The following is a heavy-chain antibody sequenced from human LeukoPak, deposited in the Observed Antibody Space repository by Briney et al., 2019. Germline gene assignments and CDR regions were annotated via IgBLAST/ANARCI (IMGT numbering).Heavy chain of an antibody. CDR3: AKDLEQQLVIEFDY. J-gene: IGHJ4*02. CDR1: GFTFSSYE. CDR2: ISSSGSTI. V-gene: IGHV3-48*03. D-gene: IGHD6-13*01. Sequence: GGSLRLSCAASGFTFSSYEMNWVRQAPGKGLEWVSYISSSGSTIYYADSVKGRFTISRDNAKNSLYLQMNSLRAEDTAVYYCAKDLEQQLVIEFDYWGQGTLVTVSS.